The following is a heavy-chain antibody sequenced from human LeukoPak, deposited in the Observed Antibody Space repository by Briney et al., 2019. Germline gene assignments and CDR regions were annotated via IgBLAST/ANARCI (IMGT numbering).Heavy chain of an antibody. CDR2: ISGSGGST. Sequence: QSGGSLRLSCAASGFTFSSYAMSWVRQAPGKGLEWVSAISGSGGSTYYADSVKGRFTISRDNSKNTLYLQMNSLRAEDTAVYYCAKPPTVVTLTLFDYWGQGTLVTVSS. D-gene: IGHD4-23*01. V-gene: IGHV3-23*01. J-gene: IGHJ4*02. CDR1: GFTFSSYA. CDR3: AKPPTVVTLTLFDY.